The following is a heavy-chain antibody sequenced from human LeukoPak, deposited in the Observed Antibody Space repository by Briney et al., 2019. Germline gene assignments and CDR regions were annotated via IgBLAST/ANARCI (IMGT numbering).Heavy chain of an antibody. Sequence: SETLSLTCAVYGGSFSGYYWSWIRQPPGKGLEWIGEINHSRSTNYNPSLKSRVTISVDTSKNQFSLKLSSVTAADTAVYYCARGILLFLVVTATNWFDPWGQGTLVTVSS. CDR3: ARGILLFLVVTATNWFDP. D-gene: IGHD2-21*02. V-gene: IGHV4-34*01. CDR2: INHSRST. J-gene: IGHJ5*02. CDR1: GGSFSGYY.